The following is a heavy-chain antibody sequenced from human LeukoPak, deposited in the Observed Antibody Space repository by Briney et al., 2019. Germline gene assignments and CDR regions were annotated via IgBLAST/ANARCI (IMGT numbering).Heavy chain of an antibody. D-gene: IGHD4-23*01. V-gene: IGHV3-30*04. CDR2: VSYDGSNK. Sequence: GGSLRLSCAASGFTFSSYAMHWVRQAPGKGLEWVAVVSYDGSNKYYADSVKGRFTISRDNSKNTLYLQMNSLRPEDTAVYYCARDRSEAVYGGNEFDYWGQGTLVTVSS. CDR3: ARDRSEAVYGGNEFDY. CDR1: GFTFSSYA. J-gene: IGHJ4*02.